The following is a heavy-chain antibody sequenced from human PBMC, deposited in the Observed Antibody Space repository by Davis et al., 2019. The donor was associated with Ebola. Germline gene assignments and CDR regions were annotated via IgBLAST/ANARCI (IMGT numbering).Heavy chain of an antibody. D-gene: IGHD1-26*01. Sequence: ASVKVSCKASGYPFKSYGITWVRQAPGQGLEWLGWISGFNGKTDSIEELQGRVTMTVDPSTSTVYMELRSLRSDDTGVYYCARLLAVIPFWDTSGNYDRGYFDYWGQGTLVTVSS. V-gene: IGHV1-18*01. J-gene: IGHJ4*02. CDR2: ISGFNGKT. CDR1: GYPFKSYG. CDR3: ARLLAVIPFWDTSGNYDRGYFDY.